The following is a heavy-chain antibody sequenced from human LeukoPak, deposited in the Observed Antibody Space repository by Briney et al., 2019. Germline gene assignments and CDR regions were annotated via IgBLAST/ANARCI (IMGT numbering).Heavy chain of an antibody. J-gene: IGHJ4*02. V-gene: IGHV4-31*03. D-gene: IGHD3-22*01. CDR3: TRAYYYDSSGYITDY. CDR2: IHYSGST. Sequence: SETRSLTCTVPGSSISSGGYYWSWIRQHPGKGLEWIGYIHYSGSTYYNPSLTSRVTISVDTSKHQFSLKLSSVTAADTAVYYCTRAYYYDSSGYITDYWGQGTLVTVSS. CDR1: GSSISSGGYY.